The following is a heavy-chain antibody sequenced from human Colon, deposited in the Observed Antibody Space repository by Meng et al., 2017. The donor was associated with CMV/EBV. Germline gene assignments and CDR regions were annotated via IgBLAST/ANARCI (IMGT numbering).Heavy chain of an antibody. J-gene: IGHJ4*02. Sequence: YNFTNSPMNWVRQAPGQGLEWMGWINTNTGNPTYAQGFTGRHVFSLDTSVSTAYLEISSLKAEDTAVYYCASEVTMVRGLTVMSYFDSWGQGTPVTVSS. D-gene: IGHD3-10*01. CDR2: INTNTGNP. V-gene: IGHV7-4-1*02. CDR3: ASEVTMVRGLTVMSYFDS. CDR1: YNFTNSP.